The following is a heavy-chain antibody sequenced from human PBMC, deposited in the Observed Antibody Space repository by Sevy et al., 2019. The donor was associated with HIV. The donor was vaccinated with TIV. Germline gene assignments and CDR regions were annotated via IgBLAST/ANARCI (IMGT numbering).Heavy chain of an antibody. CDR3: ARATIFGVVNSNTWNYYYGIDV. J-gene: IGHJ6*02. Sequence: GGSLRLSCAASGFTFDDYAMHWVRQAPGKGLEWVSGISWNSGSIGYADSVKGRFTISRDNAKNSLYLQMNSLRAEDTALYYCARATIFGVVNSNTWNYYYGIDVWGQGTTVTGSS. CDR2: ISWNSGSI. V-gene: IGHV3-9*01. D-gene: IGHD3-3*01. CDR1: GFTFDDYA.